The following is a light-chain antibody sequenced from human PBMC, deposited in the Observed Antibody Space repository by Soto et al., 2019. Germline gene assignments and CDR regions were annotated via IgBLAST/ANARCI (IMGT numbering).Light chain of an antibody. Sequence: QSALTQPPSASGSPGQSVTISCTGTSSDVGGYNYVSWYQQNPGKVPKLMIYEVNKPPSGVPDRFSGSKSGNTASLTVSGLHAYDDADYYCTSYAGGNNVFGTGTKVTVL. CDR3: TSYAGGNNV. V-gene: IGLV2-8*01. CDR1: SSDVGGYNY. CDR2: EVN. J-gene: IGLJ1*01.